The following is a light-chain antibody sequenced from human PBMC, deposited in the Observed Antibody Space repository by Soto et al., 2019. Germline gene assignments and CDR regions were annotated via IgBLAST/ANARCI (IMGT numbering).Light chain of an antibody. J-gene: IGKJ1*01. V-gene: IGKV3-20*01. Sequence: ETVLTQSPGTLSLSPGERATLFCRASQSDSSSYLAWYQQKPGQAPRLLIYGASSRATGIPDRFSGSGSGTDFTLSISRLVPEDFAVYYCQQHGSSPPSWTFGQGTKVEIK. CDR3: QQHGSSPPSWT. CDR1: QSDSSSY. CDR2: GAS.